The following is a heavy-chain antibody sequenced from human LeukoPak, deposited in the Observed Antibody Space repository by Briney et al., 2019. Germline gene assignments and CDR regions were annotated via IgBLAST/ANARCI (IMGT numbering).Heavy chain of an antibody. Sequence: SCKASGYTFTSYGISWVRQAPGKGLEWVSAISGSGGSTYYADSVKGRFTISRDNSKNTLYLQMNSLRAEDTAVYYCAKEIASSGWSAAGYWGQGTLVTVSS. CDR2: ISGSGGST. D-gene: IGHD6-19*01. CDR1: GYTFTSYG. CDR3: AKEIASSGWSAAGY. J-gene: IGHJ4*02. V-gene: IGHV3-23*01.